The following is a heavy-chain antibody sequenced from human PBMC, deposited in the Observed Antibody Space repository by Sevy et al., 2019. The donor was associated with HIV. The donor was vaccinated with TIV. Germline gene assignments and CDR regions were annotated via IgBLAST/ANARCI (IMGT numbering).Heavy chain of an antibody. Sequence: ASVKVSCKASGYTFTSYAMHWVHQAPGQRLEWMGWINAGNGNTKYSQKFQGRVTITRDTSASTAYMELRSLRSEDTAVYYCARDPLITIFGVAPYYYYYGMDVWGQGTTVTVSS. CDR1: GYTFTSYA. CDR3: ARDPLITIFGVAPYYYYYGMDV. V-gene: IGHV1-3*01. J-gene: IGHJ6*02. D-gene: IGHD3-3*01. CDR2: INAGNGNT.